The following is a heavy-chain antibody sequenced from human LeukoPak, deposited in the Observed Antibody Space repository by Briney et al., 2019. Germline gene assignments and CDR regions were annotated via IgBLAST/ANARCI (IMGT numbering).Heavy chain of an antibody. Sequence: GGSLRLSCAASGFTFSSYEMNWVRQASGKGLEWVSYISNSGSTIYYADSVKGRFTISRDNAKNSLYLQMNSLRAEDTAVYYCAKVRVTGYMDVWGKGTTVTISS. V-gene: IGHV3-48*03. D-gene: IGHD2-8*02. CDR2: ISNSGSTI. CDR3: AKVRVTGYMDV. J-gene: IGHJ6*03. CDR1: GFTFSSYE.